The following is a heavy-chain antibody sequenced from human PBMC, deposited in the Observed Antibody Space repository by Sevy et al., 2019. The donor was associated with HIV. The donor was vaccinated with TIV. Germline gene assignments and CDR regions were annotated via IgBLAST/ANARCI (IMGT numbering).Heavy chain of an antibody. J-gene: IGHJ4*02. Sequence: QSQTLSLTCVISGDSVSRNGAAWNWIRQSPSRGLEWLGRSYYRSTWHKDYAISVKSRLTITPDTSKNQFFLQLNPVTPEDTAMYYCARAVAGVYYFDYWGQGTLVTVSS. D-gene: IGHD6-19*01. V-gene: IGHV6-1*01. CDR3: ARAVAGVYYFDY. CDR2: SYYRSTWHK. CDR1: GDSVSRNGAA.